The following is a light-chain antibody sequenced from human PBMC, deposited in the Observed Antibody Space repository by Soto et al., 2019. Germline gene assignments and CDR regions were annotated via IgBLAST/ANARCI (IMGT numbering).Light chain of an antibody. CDR3: QSYDSSLSAVL. CDR2: GNS. CDR1: SSNIGAGYD. V-gene: IGLV1-40*01. Sequence: QSVLTQPPSVSGAPGQRVTISCTGSSSNIGAGYDVHWYQQLPGTAPKVLIYGNSHRPSGVPDRFSASTSGTSVSLAITGLQAADEADYYCQSYDSSLSAVLFGGGTKVTVL. J-gene: IGLJ2*01.